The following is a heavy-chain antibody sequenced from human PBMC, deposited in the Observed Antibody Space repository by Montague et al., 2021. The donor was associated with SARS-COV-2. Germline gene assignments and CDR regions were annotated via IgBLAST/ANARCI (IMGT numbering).Heavy chain of an antibody. V-gene: IGHV4-39*02. CDR1: AGSISSSTYY. CDR3: ARLWDFYGSGSYKNSWFDP. CDR2: ISYSGST. J-gene: IGHJ5*02. Sequence: SETLSLTCTVSAGSISSSTYYWAWIRQPPGKVLEWIGSISYSGSTYFNPSLESRLTMSVDTSKNHFSLKLSSVTAADTAVYYCARLWDFYGSGSYKNSWFDPWGQGTRVTVSS. D-gene: IGHD3-10*01.